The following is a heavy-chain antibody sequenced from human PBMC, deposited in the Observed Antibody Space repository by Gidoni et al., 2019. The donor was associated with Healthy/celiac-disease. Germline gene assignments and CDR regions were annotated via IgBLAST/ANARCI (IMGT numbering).Heavy chain of an antibody. CDR1: VGTFSSSA. CDR2: IITIFGTA. CDR3: ARVPEYYDSSGYYSRWYYFDY. V-gene: IGHV1-69*01. Sequence: QVQLVQSGAEVKKPGSSVKVSCKASVGTFSSSAISWVRQAPGQGLECVGGIITIFGTANYAQKFQGRVTMTADESTSTAYMELSSLRSEDTAVYYCARVPEYYDSSGYYSRWYYFDYWGQGTLVTVSS. J-gene: IGHJ4*02. D-gene: IGHD3-22*01.